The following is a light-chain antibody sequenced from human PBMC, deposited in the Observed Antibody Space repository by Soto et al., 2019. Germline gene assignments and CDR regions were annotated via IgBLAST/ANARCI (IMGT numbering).Light chain of an antibody. V-gene: IGLV2-23*01. CDR1: SSDIGSYNL. J-gene: IGLJ2*01. CDR2: EGS. Sequence: QSALTKPASVSGSPGQSITISCNGTSSDIGSYNLVSWYQQHPGKAPKLMIYEGSKRPSGVSNRFSGSKSGNTASLTISGLQAEDEADYYCCSFAGSGMLFGGGTKLTVL. CDR3: CSFAGSGML.